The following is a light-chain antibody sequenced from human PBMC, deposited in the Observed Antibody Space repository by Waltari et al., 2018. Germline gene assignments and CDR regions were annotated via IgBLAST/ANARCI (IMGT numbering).Light chain of an antibody. Sequence: DIVMTQSPDSLAVSLGEKATINCKSNQSLLYPSNNKNYLAWYQQKPGQPLKLFFYWSSSRESGVPDRFSGSGSGTDFTLTIGSLQAEDVAVYYCQQYYTAPYTFGQGTKLEIK. J-gene: IGKJ2*01. V-gene: IGKV4-1*01. CDR2: WSS. CDR3: QQYYTAPYT. CDR1: QSLLYPSNNKNY.